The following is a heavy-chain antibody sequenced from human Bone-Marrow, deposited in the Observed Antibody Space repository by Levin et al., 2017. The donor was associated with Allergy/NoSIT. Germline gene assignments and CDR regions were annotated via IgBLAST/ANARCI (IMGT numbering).Heavy chain of an antibody. CDR2: ISGSGGST. CDR1: GFSFSSYG. CDR3: ANIDGDYYNYYAMDV. D-gene: IGHD5-24*01. V-gene: IGHV3-23*01. Sequence: GGSLRLSCAASGFSFSSYGMSWVRQAPGKGLEWVSGISGSGGSTYYADSVKGRFTISRDNSKNTLYLQMNSLRAEDTAVYSCANIDGDYYNYYAMDVWGQGTTVTVSS. J-gene: IGHJ6*02.